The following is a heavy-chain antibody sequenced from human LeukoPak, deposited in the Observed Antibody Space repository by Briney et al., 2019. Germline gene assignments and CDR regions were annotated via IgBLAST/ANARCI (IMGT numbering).Heavy chain of an antibody. J-gene: IGHJ4*02. Sequence: GGSLRLSCGASGFTFGTYCMHWVRQVPGKGLVWVSPILSDGRDTTYAESVTGRFTISRDNAKNSLSLEMNSLNADDTAVYFCSRGGVGSFDLWGQGTLVTVSS. D-gene: IGHD3-10*01. CDR2: ILSDGRDT. CDR1: GFTFGTYC. CDR3: SRGGVGSFDL. V-gene: IGHV3-74*03.